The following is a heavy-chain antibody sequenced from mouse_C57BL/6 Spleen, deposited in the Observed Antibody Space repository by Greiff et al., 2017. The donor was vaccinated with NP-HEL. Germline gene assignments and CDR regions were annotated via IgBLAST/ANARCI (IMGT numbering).Heavy chain of an antibody. D-gene: IGHD1-1*01. CDR3: ARIYYYGSSPYFDY. CDR2: INPNNGGT. V-gene: IGHV1-22*01. Sequence: EVQLQQSGPELVKPGASVKMSCKASGYTFTDYNMHWVKQSHGKSLEWIGYINPNNGGTSYNQKFKGKATLTVNKSSSTAYMELRSLTSEDSAVYYCARIYYYGSSPYFDYWGQGTTLTVSS. J-gene: IGHJ2*01. CDR1: GYTFTDYN.